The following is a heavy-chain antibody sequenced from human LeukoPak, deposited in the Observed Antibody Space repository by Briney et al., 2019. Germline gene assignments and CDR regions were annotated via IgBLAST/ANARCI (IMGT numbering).Heavy chain of an antibody. J-gene: IGHJ4*02. V-gene: IGHV1-8*02. Sequence: ASVRVSCKASGYTFGSYDINWVRKATGQGLEWMGWMNPGSGNTGYAQRFQGRVTMTRDTSTNTAYMELSGLGSEDTAIYYCARLSETAAYYYTSGYYFLGYWGQGTLVTVDS. CDR2: MNPGSGNT. CDR3: ARLSETAAYYYTSGYYFLGY. CDR1: GYTFGSYD. D-gene: IGHD3-22*01.